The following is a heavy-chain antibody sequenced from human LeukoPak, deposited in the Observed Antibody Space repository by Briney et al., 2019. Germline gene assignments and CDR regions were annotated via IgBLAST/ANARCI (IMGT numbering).Heavy chain of an antibody. CDR1: GDSISISY. J-gene: IGHJ3*02. V-gene: IGHV4-59*08. Sequence: PSETLSLTCTVSGDSISISYWSWVRQPPGKGLWWIAYIYYSVSTDYNPSLKSRVTISVDTSKNQFSLKLSSVTAADTAIYYCARHIRYTHAFDIWDQGTMVTVSS. CDR3: ARHIRYTHAFDI. CDR2: IYYSVST. D-gene: IGHD5-18*01.